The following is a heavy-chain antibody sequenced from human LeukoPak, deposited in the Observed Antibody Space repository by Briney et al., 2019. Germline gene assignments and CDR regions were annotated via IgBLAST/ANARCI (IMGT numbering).Heavy chain of an antibody. D-gene: IGHD3-22*01. V-gene: IGHV4-39*01. CDR3: ATPLDYDSSGYYKN. CDR1: GGSISSSSYY. CDR2: IYYSGST. Sequence: PSETLSLTCTVSGGSISSSSYYWGWIRQPPGKWLEWIGSIYYSGSTYYNPSLKSRVTISVDTSKNQFSLKLSSVTAADTAVYYCATPLDYDSSGYYKNWGQGTLVTVSS. J-gene: IGHJ4*02.